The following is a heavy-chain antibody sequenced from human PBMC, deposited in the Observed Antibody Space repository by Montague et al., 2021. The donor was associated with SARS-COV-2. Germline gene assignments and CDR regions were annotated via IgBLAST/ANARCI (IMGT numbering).Heavy chain of an antibody. CDR3: ARFPTSYYYDSKAAPATPDAFDI. CDR1: GGSISSSKYY. Sequence: TLSLTCTVSGGSISSSKYYWSWIRQPAGKGLEWIGRMYTSGSTNYNPSLKSRVTISVDTSKNQFSLKLRSVTAADTAVYYCARFPTSYYYDSKAAPATPDAFDIWGQGTMVTVSS. J-gene: IGHJ3*02. CDR2: MYTSGST. V-gene: IGHV4-61*02. D-gene: IGHD3-22*01.